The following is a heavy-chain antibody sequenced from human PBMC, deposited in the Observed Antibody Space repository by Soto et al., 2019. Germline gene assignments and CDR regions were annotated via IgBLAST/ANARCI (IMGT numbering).Heavy chain of an antibody. CDR1: GYTFTSYG. Sequence: QVQLVQSGAEVKKPGASVKVSCKASGYTFTSYGISWVRQAPGQGLEWMGWISAYNGNTNYAQKLQGRVTMTTDTSTSTAYMELRSLRSDDPAVYYCARVKYSPPYYYYSGMDVWGQGTTVTVSS. V-gene: IGHV1-18*01. CDR2: ISAYNGNT. J-gene: IGHJ6*02. D-gene: IGHD5-18*01. CDR3: ARVKYSPPYYYYSGMDV.